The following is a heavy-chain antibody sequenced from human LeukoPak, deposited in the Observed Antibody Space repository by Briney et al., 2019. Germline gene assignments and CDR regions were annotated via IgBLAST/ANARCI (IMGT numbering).Heavy chain of an antibody. CDR1: GGSISSSSYY. CDR2: IYYSGST. CDR3: ARQRDYGDYDFDY. D-gene: IGHD4-17*01. Sequence: SETLSLTCTVSGGSISSSSYYWGWIRQPPGKGLEWIGSIYYSGSTYYNPSLKSRVTISVDTSKNQFSLKLSSVTAADTAVYYCARQRDYGDYDFDYWGQGTLVTVSS. J-gene: IGHJ4*02. V-gene: IGHV4-39*01.